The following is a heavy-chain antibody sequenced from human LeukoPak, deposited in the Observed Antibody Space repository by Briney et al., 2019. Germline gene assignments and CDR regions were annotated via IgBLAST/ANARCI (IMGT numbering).Heavy chain of an antibody. Sequence: SETLSLTCTVSGGSISSYYWSWIRQPPGKGLEWIGYIYYSGSTNYNPSLKSRVTISVDTSKNQFSLKLSSVTAADTAVYYCARSDYGGPVDYWGQGTLVTVSS. V-gene: IGHV4-59*08. CDR3: ARSDYGGPVDY. D-gene: IGHD4-23*01. CDR1: GGSISSYY. J-gene: IGHJ4*02. CDR2: IYYSGST.